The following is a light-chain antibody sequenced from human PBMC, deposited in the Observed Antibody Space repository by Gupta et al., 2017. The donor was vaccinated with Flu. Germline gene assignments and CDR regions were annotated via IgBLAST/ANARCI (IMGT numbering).Light chain of an antibody. CDR1: QSISTN. CDR3: QQYTNWPPLT. Sequence: EIVMTQSPATLTVSPGEGVTLSCRASQSISTNLAWYRQRPGQAPRLLIYGASTRDSGIPGRFSGSGSGTEFTLSISSLQSEDFGLYFCQQYTNWPPLTFGGGTRLEIK. CDR2: GAS. V-gene: IGKV3-15*01. J-gene: IGKJ4*01.